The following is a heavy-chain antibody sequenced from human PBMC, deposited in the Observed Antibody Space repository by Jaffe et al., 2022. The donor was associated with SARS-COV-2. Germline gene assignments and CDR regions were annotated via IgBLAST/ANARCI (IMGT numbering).Heavy chain of an antibody. D-gene: IGHD6-13*01. CDR2: IWYDGSNK. Sequence: QVQLVESGGGVVQPGRSLRLSCAASGFTFSSYGMHWVRQAPGKGLEWVAVIWYDGSNKYYADSVKGRFTISRDNSKNTLYLQMNSLRAEDTAVYYCARGWGGSSWPNWFDPWGQGTLVTVSS. CDR3: ARGWGGSSWPNWFDP. V-gene: IGHV3-33*01. CDR1: GFTFSSYG. J-gene: IGHJ5*02.